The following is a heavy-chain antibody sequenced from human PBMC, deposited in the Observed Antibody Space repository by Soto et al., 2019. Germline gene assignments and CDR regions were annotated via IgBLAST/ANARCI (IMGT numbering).Heavy chain of an antibody. CDR3: AISRDGYQFDY. D-gene: IGHD5-12*01. CDR1: GFTFSSYA. V-gene: IGHV3-64*01. J-gene: IGHJ4*02. Sequence: EVQLVESGGGLVQPGGSLRLSCAASGFTFSSYAMHWVRQAPGKGLEYVSAISSNGGSTDYANSVKGRFTISRDNSKNTLYRQMGSLRAEDMAVYYCAISRDGYQFDYWGQGTLVTVSS. CDR2: ISSNGGST.